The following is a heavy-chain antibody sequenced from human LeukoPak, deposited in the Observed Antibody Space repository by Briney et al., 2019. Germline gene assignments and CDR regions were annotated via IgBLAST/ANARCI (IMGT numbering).Heavy chain of an antibody. J-gene: IGHJ4*02. CDR1: GGSFSGYY. V-gene: IGHV4-34*01. CDR3: ARETSSGWYDENDY. Sequence: SETLSLTCAVYGGSFSGYYWSWIRQPPGKGLEWIGEINHSGSTNYNPSLKSRVTISVDTSKNQFSLKLSSVTAADTAVYYCARETSSGWYDENDYWGQGTLSPSPQ. CDR2: INHSGST. D-gene: IGHD6-19*01.